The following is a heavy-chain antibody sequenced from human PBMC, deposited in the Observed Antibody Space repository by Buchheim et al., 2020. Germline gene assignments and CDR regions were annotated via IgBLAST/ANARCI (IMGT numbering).Heavy chain of an antibody. J-gene: IGHJ1*01. CDR2: IKQDGSEK. D-gene: IGHD6-13*01. CDR1: GFTFSSYW. V-gene: IGHV3-7*01. CDR3: ARDQGRQAGTDEYFQH. Sequence: EVQLVESGGGLVQPGGSLRLSCAASGFTFSSYWLSWVRQAPGKGLDWVANIKQDGSEKYYVDSVKVRFTISRDNAKNSLYLQMNSLRAEDTAVYYCARDQGRQAGTDEYFQHWGKGTL.